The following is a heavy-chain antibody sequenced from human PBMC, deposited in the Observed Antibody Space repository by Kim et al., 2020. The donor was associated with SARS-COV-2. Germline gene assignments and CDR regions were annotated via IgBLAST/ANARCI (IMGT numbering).Heavy chain of an antibody. CDR2: DGSST. D-gene: IGHD2-15*01. CDR3: VKGGAH. Sequence: DGSSTGYADSVKGRFTTSRDNAKNTVNLQMNSLRGDDTAVYYCVKGGAHWGQGSLVTVSS. V-gene: IGHV3-74*01. J-gene: IGHJ4*02.